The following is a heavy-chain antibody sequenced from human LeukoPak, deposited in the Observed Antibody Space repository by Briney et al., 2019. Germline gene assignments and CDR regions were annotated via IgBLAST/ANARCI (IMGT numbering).Heavy chain of an antibody. D-gene: IGHD6-19*01. CDR3: ARDHGSDWHYFDY. CDR2: ISSSGNAI. J-gene: IGHJ4*02. CDR1: GFTFSSYE. V-gene: IGHV3-48*03. Sequence: GGSLRLSCAASGFTFSSYEMNWVRQAPGKGLEWVSYISSSGNAIYYADSVKGRFTISRDNAKNSLYLQMNSLRAEDTAVYYCARDHGSDWHYFDYWGQGTLVTVSS.